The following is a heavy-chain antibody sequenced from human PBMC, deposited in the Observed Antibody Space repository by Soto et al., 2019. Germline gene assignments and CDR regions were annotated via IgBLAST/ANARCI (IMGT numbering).Heavy chain of an antibody. D-gene: IGHD2-15*01. V-gene: IGHV4-61*02. Sequence: SETLSLTCTVSGGSISNAAYSWSWIRQPAGKGLEWIGRIYTSGSTNYNPSLKSRVTMSVDTSKNQFSLKLSSVTAADTAVYYCARVDQKGGGMDVWGQGTTVTVSS. CDR1: GGSISNAAYS. CDR2: IYTSGST. J-gene: IGHJ6*02. CDR3: ARVDQKGGGMDV.